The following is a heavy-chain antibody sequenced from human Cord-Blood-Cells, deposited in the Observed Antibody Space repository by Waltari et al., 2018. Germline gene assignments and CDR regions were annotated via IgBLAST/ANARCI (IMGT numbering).Heavy chain of an antibody. V-gene: IGHV4-38-2*01. J-gene: IGHJ4*02. CDR1: GYSISSGYY. CDR3: ARADSSGYYFDY. Sequence: QVQLQESGPGLVKPSETLSLTCAVSGYSISSGYYWGWIRQPPGKGLEWIGSSYHSGRTCYSPSRKSRVTISVDTSKNQFSLKLSTVTAADTAVDYCARADSSGYYFDYWGQGTLVTVSS. CDR2: SYHSGRT. D-gene: IGHD3-22*01.